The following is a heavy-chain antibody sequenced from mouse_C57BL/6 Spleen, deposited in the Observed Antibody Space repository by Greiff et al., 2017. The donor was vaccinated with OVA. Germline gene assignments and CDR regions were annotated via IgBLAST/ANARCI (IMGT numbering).Heavy chain of an antibody. D-gene: IGHD2-1*01. Sequence: VQLQQSGPELVKPGASVKISCKASGYTFTDYYMNWVKQSHGKSLEWIGDINPNNGGTSYNQKFKGKATLTVDKSSSTAYMELRSLTSEDSAVYYCARVWGNYPFAYWGQGTLVTVSA. CDR2: INPNNGGT. CDR1: GYTFTDYY. CDR3: ARVWGNYPFAY. J-gene: IGHJ3*01. V-gene: IGHV1-26*01.